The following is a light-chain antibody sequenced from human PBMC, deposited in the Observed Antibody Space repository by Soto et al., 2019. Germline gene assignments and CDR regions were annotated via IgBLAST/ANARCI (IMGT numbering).Light chain of an antibody. J-gene: IGLJ2*01. Sequence: QSALTQPASVSGSPGQSITISCTGTSSDVGGYNYVSWYQQHPGKAPKLMIFDVGKRPSGVSNRFSGSKSGNTASLTISGLQAEDEADYYCSSYTSSITLEFGGGTKLTVL. CDR3: SSYTSSITLE. CDR2: DVG. CDR1: SSDVGGYNY. V-gene: IGLV2-14*01.